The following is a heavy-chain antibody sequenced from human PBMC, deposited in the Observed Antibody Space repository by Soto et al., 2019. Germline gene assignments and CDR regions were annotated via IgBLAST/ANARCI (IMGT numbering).Heavy chain of an antibody. J-gene: IGHJ5*01. Sequence: QVQLQQWGAGLLKPSETLSLTCAVYGGSFSGYYWSWIRQPPGKGLEWIGEINHSGSTNYNPSLTSRVTISVDTSKNQFSLKLGSVTAADAAVYYCARGMGVVIAARRGGHWFDSWGQGTLVTVSS. CDR2: INHSGST. CDR1: GGSFSGYY. V-gene: IGHV4-34*01. CDR3: ARGMGVVIAARRGGHWFDS. D-gene: IGHD6-6*01.